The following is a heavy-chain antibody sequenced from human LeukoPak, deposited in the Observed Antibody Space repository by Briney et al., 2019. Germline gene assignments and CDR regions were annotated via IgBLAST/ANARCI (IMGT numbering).Heavy chain of an antibody. CDR3: ARDRYSYGYEY. CDR1: GGSISTYY. V-gene: IGHV4-59*12. D-gene: IGHD5-18*01. CDR2: IYYSGST. J-gene: IGHJ4*02. Sequence: SETLSLTCTVSGGSISTYYWSWIRQPPGKGLEWIGYIYYSGSTNYNPSLKSRVTISVDRSKNQFSLKLSSVTAADTAVYYCARDRYSYGYEYWGQGTLVTVSS.